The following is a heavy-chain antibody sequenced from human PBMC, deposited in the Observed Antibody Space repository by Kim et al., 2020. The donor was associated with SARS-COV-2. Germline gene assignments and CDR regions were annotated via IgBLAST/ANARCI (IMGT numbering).Heavy chain of an antibody. D-gene: IGHD6-19*01. CDR2: IYYSGST. J-gene: IGHJ4*02. CDR3: ARLSSGWYYFDY. V-gene: IGHV4-59*01. Sequence: SETLSLTCTVSGGSISSYYWSWIRQPPGKGLEWIGYIYYSGSTTYNPSLKSRVTISVDTSKNQFSLKLSSVTAADTAVYYCARLSSGWYYFDYWGQGTL. CDR1: GGSISSYY.